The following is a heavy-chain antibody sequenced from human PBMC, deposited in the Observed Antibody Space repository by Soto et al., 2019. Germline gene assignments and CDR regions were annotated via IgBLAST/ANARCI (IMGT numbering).Heavy chain of an antibody. D-gene: IGHD1-26*01. V-gene: IGHV3-23*01. CDR3: AKNQGVELVPLATVDWFDP. CDR1: GFIFENFG. CDR2: ISGSGFKK. Sequence: GGSLRLSCAASGFIFENFGMSWVRQAPGKGLEWISSISGSGFKKYYADSVKGRFTISRDNSKSTVYLELKNLSAEDTAVYHCAKNQGVELVPLATVDWFDPWGQGSVVTVSS. J-gene: IGHJ5*02.